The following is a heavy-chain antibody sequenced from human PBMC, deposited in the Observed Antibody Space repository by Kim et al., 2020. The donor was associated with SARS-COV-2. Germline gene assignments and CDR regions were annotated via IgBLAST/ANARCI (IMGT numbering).Heavy chain of an antibody. CDR1: GFTFSRHW. D-gene: IGHD3-10*02. V-gene: IGHV3-74*03. J-gene: IGHJ6*02. CDR3: TRDSYVDNYYYGMDV. CDR2: INPDGTST. Sequence: GGSLRLSCAASGFTFSRHWMHWVRQAPGKGLVWVSRINPDGTSTKYADSVKGRLTISRDNAKNTLYLQMNSLRAEDTAVYYCTRDSYVDNYYYGMDVWG.